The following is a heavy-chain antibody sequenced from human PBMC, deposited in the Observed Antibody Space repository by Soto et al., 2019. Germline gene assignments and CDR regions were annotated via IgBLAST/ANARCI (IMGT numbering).Heavy chain of an antibody. J-gene: IGHJ4*02. D-gene: IGHD4-17*01. CDR3: ASPVTTRYYFDY. CDR2: ISYDGSNK. CDR1: GFFFDNYA. Sequence: GGSLRLSCVTSGFFFDNYAMHWVRQAPGKGLEWVAVISYDGSNKYYADSVKGRFTISRDNSKNTLYLQMNSLRAEDTAVYYCASPVTTRYYFDYWGQGTLVTVSS. V-gene: IGHV3-30-3*01.